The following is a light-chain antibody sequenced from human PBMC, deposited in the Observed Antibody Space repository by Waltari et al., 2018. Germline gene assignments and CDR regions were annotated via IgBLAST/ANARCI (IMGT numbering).Light chain of an antibody. CDR1: SSNIGTNT. J-gene: IGLJ3*02. V-gene: IGLV1-44*01. CDR2: NNN. Sequence: QSVLTQPPSASGTPGQRVTISCSGSSSNIGTNTVNWYQHLPGTAPKLLIYNNNQGPSGVPDRFSGSKSGTSASLAISGLQSEDEADYYCAAWDGRLDAWVFGGGTKLTVL. CDR3: AAWDGRLDAWV.